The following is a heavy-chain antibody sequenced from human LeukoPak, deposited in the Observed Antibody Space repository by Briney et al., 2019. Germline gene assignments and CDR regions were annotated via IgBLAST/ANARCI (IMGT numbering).Heavy chain of an antibody. V-gene: IGHV3-7*01. D-gene: IGHD4-23*01. J-gene: IGHJ4*02. CDR3: GRDRYPGGGNSGFDY. Sequence: GGSLRLSCAASGFTFSSYWMSWVRQAPGKGLEWVANIKQDGSEKYYVDSVKGRFTISRDNAKNSLYLQMNSLRAEDTAVYYCGRDRYPGGGNSGFDYWGQGTLVTVSS. CDR1: GFTFSSYW. CDR2: IKQDGSEK.